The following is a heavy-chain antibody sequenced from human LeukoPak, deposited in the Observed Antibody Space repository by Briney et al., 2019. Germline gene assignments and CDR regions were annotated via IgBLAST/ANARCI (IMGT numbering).Heavy chain of an antibody. CDR3: ARRPRRALAMIVVVITTRGAFDI. CDR2: IYHSGST. V-gene: IGHV4-38-2*02. J-gene: IGHJ3*02. Sequence: SETLSLTCTVSGYSISSGYYWGWIRQPPGKGLEWIGSIYHSGSTYYNPSLKSRVTISVDTSKNQFSLKLSSVTAADTAVYYCARRPRRALAMIVVVITTRGAFDIWGQGTMVTVSS. CDR1: GYSISSGYY. D-gene: IGHD3-22*01.